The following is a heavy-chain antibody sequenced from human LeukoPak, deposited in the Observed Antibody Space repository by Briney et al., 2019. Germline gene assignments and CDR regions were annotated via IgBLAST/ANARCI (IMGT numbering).Heavy chain of an antibody. CDR1: GGSFSGYY. D-gene: IGHD3-3*01. Sequence: SETLSLTCAVYGGSFSGYYWSWIRPRPGQGREWIGEINHSGSTYYNPSLKSRVTISVDTSKNQFSLKLSSVTAADTAVYYCARAEYDFWSGYYTGPFDYWGQGTLDSVFS. V-gene: IGHV4-34*01. CDR3: ARAEYDFWSGYYTGPFDY. CDR2: INHSGST. J-gene: IGHJ4*02.